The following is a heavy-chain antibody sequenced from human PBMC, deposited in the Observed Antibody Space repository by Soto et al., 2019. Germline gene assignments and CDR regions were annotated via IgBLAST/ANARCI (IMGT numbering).Heavy chain of an antibody. D-gene: IGHD1-26*01. CDR2: NNAGNGNT. CDR1: VYTFTNYA. J-gene: IGHJ2*01. V-gene: IGHV1-3*01. CDR3: ARGGSLYWYFDL. Sequence: HADLVQSGSEVKNPGASVKFSCKASVYTFTNYAMHGVRQPPGQRLEGMGWNNAGNGNTKYSQKFQGRVTITRDTSASTAYMELSSLRSEDTAVYYCARGGSLYWYFDLWGRGTLVTVSS.